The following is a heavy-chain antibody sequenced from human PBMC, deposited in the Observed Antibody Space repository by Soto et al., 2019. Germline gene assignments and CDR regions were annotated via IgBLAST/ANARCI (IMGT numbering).Heavy chain of an antibody. D-gene: IGHD5-12*01. CDR3: GREGVAPYYYYGMAA. CDR2: ISTYNGDT. V-gene: IGHV1-18*01. CDR1: GYTFTRSG. J-gene: IGHJ6*02. Sequence: ASVKVSCKASGYTFTRSGISWVRQAPGQGLEWMGWISTYNGDTNYAQTFQGRVTMTTDTSTSTVHMEVRSLRSGDTAVYYCGREGVAPYYYYGMAAWAQGPPVPASS.